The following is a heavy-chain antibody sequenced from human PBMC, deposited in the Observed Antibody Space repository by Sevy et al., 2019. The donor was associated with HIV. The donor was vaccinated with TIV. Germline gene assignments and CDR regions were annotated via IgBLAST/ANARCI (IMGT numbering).Heavy chain of an antibody. CDR1: GYTFTSYA. V-gene: IGHV1-3*01. J-gene: IGHJ1*01. CDR2: INAGNGNT. Sequence: ASVKVSCKASGYTFTSYAMHWVRQAPGQRLEWMGWINAGNGNTKYSQKFQGRVTITRGTSASTAYMELSSLRSEDTAAYYCARVGRGYDSGENHFRQQRTSPGIAAAGTEYFQHWGQGTLVTVSS. D-gene: IGHD6-13*01. CDR3: ARVGRGYDSGENHFRQQRTSPGIAAAGTEYFQH.